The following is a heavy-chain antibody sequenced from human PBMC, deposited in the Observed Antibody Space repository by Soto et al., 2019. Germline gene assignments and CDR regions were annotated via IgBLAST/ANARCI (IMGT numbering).Heavy chain of an antibody. CDR2: IYYSGST. Sequence: PSETLSLTCTVSGGSVSSGSYYWSWIRQPPGKGLEWIGYIYYSGSTNYNPSLKSRVTISVDTSKNQFSLELSSVTAADTAVYYCARASRGGNYRTYYYYYGMDVWGQGTTVTVSS. CDR1: GGSVSSGSYY. V-gene: IGHV4-61*01. J-gene: IGHJ6*02. CDR3: ARASRGGNYRTYYYYYGMDV. D-gene: IGHD1-7*01.